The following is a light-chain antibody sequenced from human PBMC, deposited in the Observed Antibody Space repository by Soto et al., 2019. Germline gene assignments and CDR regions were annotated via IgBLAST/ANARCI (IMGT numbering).Light chain of an antibody. CDR1: QSISSY. V-gene: IGKV1-39*01. Sequence: DIQMTQSPSSLSASVGDRVTITCRASQSISSYLNWYQQKPGKAPKLLIYAASSLQSRVPSRFSGSGSGTDFTLTISSLQPEDFATYYCQQSYSTPRTFGQGTKRESK. J-gene: IGKJ2*01. CDR3: QQSYSTPRT. CDR2: AAS.